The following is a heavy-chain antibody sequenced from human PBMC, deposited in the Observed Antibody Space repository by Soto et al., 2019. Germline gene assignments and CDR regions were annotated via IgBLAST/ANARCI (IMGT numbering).Heavy chain of an antibody. V-gene: IGHV3-48*01. Sequence: GGSLRLSCAASGFSVGSNFMTWVRQAPGKGLEWISYINSGGSAIQYADSVKGRFSISRDNGKNSLFLQMSSLRVEDTAVYYCARVVSGSGAWLDYWGPGTLVTVSS. CDR3: ARVVSGSGAWLDY. D-gene: IGHD3-10*01. CDR1: GFSVGSNF. CDR2: INSGGSAI. J-gene: IGHJ4*02.